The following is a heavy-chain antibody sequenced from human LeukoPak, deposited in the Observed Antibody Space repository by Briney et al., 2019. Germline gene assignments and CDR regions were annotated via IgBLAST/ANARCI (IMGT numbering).Heavy chain of an antibody. J-gene: IGHJ4*02. D-gene: IGHD3/OR15-3a*01. CDR3: ARQTGSGLFILP. Sequence: SETLSLTCAVYDGSFSGYYWSWIRQPPGKGLEWIGSIYYSGNTYYNASLKSQVSISIDTSKNQFSLRLTSVTAADTAVYYCARQTGSGLFILPGGQGTLVTVSS. V-gene: IGHV4-34*01. CDR1: DGSFSGYY. CDR2: IYYSGNT.